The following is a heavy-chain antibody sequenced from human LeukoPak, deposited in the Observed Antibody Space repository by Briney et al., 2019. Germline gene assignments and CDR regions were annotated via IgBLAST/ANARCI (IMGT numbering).Heavy chain of an antibody. CDR3: ARVAYSAYDYPTLLPPFDY. Sequence: GGSLRLSCAASGFTFSSYGMSWVRQAPGKGLEWVSGINWSDGTTAYADSVKGRFTISRDNAKNSLYLQMNSLRAEDTALYSCARVAYSAYDYPTLLPPFDYWGQGTLVTVSS. J-gene: IGHJ4*02. V-gene: IGHV3-20*04. CDR1: GFTFSSYG. CDR2: INWSDGTT. D-gene: IGHD5-12*01.